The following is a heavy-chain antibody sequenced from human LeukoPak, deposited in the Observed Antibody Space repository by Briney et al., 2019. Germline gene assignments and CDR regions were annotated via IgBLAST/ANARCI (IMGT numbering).Heavy chain of an antibody. CDR1: GFTFSSSA. V-gene: IGHV3-23*01. CDR2: VSGSGGTT. Sequence: PGGSLILSCAASGFTFSSSAMSWVRQAPGKGLEWVSVVSGSGGTTYYADSVKGRFTISRDNSKNTLYLQMNSLRAEDTALYYCAKDRKYFDSWGQGTLVTVSS. J-gene: IGHJ4*02. CDR3: AKDRKYFDS. D-gene: IGHD1-14*01.